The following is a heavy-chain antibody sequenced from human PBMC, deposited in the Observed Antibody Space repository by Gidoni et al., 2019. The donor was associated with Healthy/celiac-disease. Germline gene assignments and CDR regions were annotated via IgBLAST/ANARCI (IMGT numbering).Heavy chain of an antibody. J-gene: IGHJ6*02. V-gene: IGHV1-69*01. D-gene: IGHD2-8*01. CDR1: GGTFSSYA. CDR3: ARAIVLMVYARYYYGMDV. CDR2: IIPIFGTA. Sequence: QVQLVQSGAEVKKPGSSVKVSCKASGGTFSSYAISWVRQAPGQGLEWMGGIIPIFGTANYAQKFQGRVTITADESTSTAYMELSSLRSEDTAVYYCARAIVLMVYARYYYGMDVWGQGTTVTVSS.